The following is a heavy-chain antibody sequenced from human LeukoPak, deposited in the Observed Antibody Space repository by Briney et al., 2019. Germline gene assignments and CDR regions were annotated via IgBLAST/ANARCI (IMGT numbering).Heavy chain of an antibody. Sequence: ASVKVSCKASGYTFTSYDISWVRQATGPGLEWMGWMNPNSGNTGYAQKFQGRVTMTRHTSISTAYMELSSLRSEDTAVYYCARDSPARGDPPPHWGQGTLVTVSA. J-gene: IGHJ1*01. V-gene: IGHV1-8*01. CDR2: MNPNSGNT. D-gene: IGHD3-10*01. CDR3: ARDSPARGDPPPH. CDR1: GYTFTSYD.